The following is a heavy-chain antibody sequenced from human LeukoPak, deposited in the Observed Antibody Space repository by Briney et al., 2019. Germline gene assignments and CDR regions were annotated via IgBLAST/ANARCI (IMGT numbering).Heavy chain of an antibody. CDR3: ARDLIAAAGFYWFDP. V-gene: IGHV3-21*01. J-gene: IGHJ5*02. Sequence: PGGSLRLSCAASGFTFSSYAMSWVRQAPGKGLEWVSSISSSSSYIYYADSVKGRFTIPRDNAKNSLYLQMNSLRAEDTAVYYCARDLIAAAGFYWFDPWGQGTLVTVSS. D-gene: IGHD6-13*01. CDR1: GFTFSSYA. CDR2: ISSSSSYI.